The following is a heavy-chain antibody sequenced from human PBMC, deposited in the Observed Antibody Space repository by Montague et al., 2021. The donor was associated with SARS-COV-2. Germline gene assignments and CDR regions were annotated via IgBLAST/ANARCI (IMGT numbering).Heavy chain of an antibody. CDR2: ISYDGSNK. CDR3: AKGLDIVATISDY. Sequence: SLRLSCAASGLTFSSYAMHWVRQAPGKGLEWVAVISYDGSNKYYADSVKGRFTISRDNSKNTLYLQMNSLRAEDTAVYYCAKGLDIVATISDYWGQGTLVTVSS. V-gene: IGHV3-30*18. CDR1: GLTFSSYA. J-gene: IGHJ4*02. D-gene: IGHD5-12*01.